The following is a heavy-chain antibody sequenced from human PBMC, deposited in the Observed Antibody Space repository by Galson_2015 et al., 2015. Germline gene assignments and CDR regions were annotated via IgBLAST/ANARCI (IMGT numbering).Heavy chain of an antibody. CDR1: GFSFTSYW. CDR3: ARQSGWSSGRYYFDY. D-gene: IGHD6-25*01. J-gene: IGHJ4*02. V-gene: IGHV5-51*01. Sequence: QSGAEVKKPGESLKISCKGSGFSFTSYWIGWVRHMPGKGLEWMGIVYPGDSDTRYSPSFEGQVTISDDKSISTAYLQWSSLKASDTAMYYCARQSGWSSGRYYFDYWGQGTLVTVSS. CDR2: VYPGDSDT.